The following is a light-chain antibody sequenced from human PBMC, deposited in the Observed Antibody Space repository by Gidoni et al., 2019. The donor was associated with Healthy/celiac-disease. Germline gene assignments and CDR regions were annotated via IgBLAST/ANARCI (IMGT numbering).Light chain of an antibody. CDR2: DVS. CDR3: SSYTSSSTLV. CDR1: SSDVGGYNY. J-gene: IGLJ1*01. V-gene: IGLV2-14*03. Sequence: QSALTQPASVSGSPGQSITIPCPGTSSDVGGYNYVSWYQQHPGKAPKLMIYDVSNRPSGVSNRFSGSKSGNTAALTISGLQAEDEAEYYCSSYTSSSTLVFGTGTKVTVL.